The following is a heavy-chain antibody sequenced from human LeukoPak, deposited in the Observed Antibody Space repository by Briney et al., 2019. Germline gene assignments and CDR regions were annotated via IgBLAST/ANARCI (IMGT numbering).Heavy chain of an antibody. J-gene: IGHJ6*03. CDR3: ARDESYYYYYMDV. CDR2: INSDGSST. CDR1: GFTFSSYW. Sequence: GGSLRLSCAASGFTFSSYWMHWVRQAPGKGLVWVSRINSDGSSTSHADSVKGRFTISRDNAKNTLYLQMNSLRAEDTAVYYCARDESYYYYYMDVWGKGTTVTVSS. V-gene: IGHV3-74*01.